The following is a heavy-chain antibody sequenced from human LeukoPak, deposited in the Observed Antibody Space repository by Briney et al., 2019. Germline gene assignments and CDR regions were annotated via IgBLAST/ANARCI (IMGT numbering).Heavy chain of an antibody. Sequence: GGSLRLSCAASGFTVSSNYMSWVRQAPGKGLEWVSVIYSGGSTYYADSVKGRFTISRDNSENTLYLQMNSLRAEDTAVYYCARDRRGSLGFDPWGQGTLVTVSS. J-gene: IGHJ5*02. D-gene: IGHD3-10*01. CDR1: GFTVSSNY. V-gene: IGHV3-66*01. CDR2: IYSGGST. CDR3: ARDRRGSLGFDP.